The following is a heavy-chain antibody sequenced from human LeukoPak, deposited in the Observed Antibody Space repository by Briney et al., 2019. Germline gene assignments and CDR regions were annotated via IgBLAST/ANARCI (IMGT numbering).Heavy chain of an antibody. Sequence: GGSLRLSCAASGFTFRSYWMSWVRQAPGKGLEWVANIKQDGSEKYYVDSVKGRFTISRDNAKNSLYLQMNSLRAEDTAVYYCARVSGYSYGLDYWGQGTLVTVSS. V-gene: IGHV3-7*04. CDR1: GFTFRSYW. CDR3: ARVSGYSYGLDY. D-gene: IGHD5-18*01. J-gene: IGHJ4*02. CDR2: IKQDGSEK.